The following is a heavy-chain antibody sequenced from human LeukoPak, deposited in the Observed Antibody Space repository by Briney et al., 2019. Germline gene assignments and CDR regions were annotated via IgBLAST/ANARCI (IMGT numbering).Heavy chain of an antibody. J-gene: IGHJ4*02. CDR1: GFTLSKYV. CDR2: ISTGGGST. CDR3: AKDARAYGSGPLDY. Sequence: GGSLRLFCAASGFTLSKYVMRWVRQAPGKGLEWVSAISTGGGSTYYAASVKGRFTISRDNSKNTLYLQMNSLRAEDTAVYYCAKDARAYGSGPLDYWGQGTLVTVSS. V-gene: IGHV3-23*01. D-gene: IGHD3-10*01.